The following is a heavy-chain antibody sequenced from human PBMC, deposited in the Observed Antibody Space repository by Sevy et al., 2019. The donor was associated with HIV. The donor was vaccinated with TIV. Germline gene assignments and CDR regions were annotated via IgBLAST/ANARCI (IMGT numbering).Heavy chain of an antibody. CDR1: GFTFSGSA. D-gene: IGHD3-3*01. CDR2: IRSKANSYAT. Sequence: GGSLRLSCAASGFTFSGSAMHWVRQASGKGLEWVGRIRSKANSYATAYAASVKGRFTISRDDSKNTAYLQMNSLKTEDTAVYYCTSATNPYYDFWSGHYYYGMDVWGQGTTVTVSS. J-gene: IGHJ6*02. CDR3: TSATNPYYDFWSGHYYYGMDV. V-gene: IGHV3-73*01.